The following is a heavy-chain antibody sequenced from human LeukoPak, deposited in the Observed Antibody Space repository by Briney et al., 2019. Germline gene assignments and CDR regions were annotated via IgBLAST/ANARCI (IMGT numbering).Heavy chain of an antibody. CDR1: GFIVSGNH. CDR2: LYHTGSK. CDR3: ASGAGRLKYYYCMDV. D-gene: IGHD7-27*01. Sequence: GGSLRLSCAASGFIVSGNHMTWVRQAPGKGVEWVSDLYHTGSKYYADSVKGRFTSSRINDKNTLFLQMYSRRGDVTAVYYCASGAGRLKYYYCMDVWGTGAAVTISS. J-gene: IGHJ6*03. V-gene: IGHV3-66*01.